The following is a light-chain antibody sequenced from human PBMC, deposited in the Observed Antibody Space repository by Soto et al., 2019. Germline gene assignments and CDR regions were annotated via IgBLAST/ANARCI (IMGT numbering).Light chain of an antibody. CDR3: QQYNNWPPWT. J-gene: IGKJ1*01. V-gene: IGKV3D-15*01. CDR2: GAS. CDR1: QSVSGRY. Sequence: EIVLTQSPGTLSLSPGERATLSCRASQSVSGRYLAWYQQKPGQAPRLVIYGASIRATGIPARFSGSGSGTEFTLTISSLQSEDFAVYYCQQYNNWPPWTFGQGTKV.